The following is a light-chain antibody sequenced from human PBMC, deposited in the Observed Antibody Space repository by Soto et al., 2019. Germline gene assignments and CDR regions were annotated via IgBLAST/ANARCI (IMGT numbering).Light chain of an antibody. J-gene: IGKJ2*03. CDR1: QSVGSH. V-gene: IGKV3-11*01. CDR3: QQHDNWPPC. Sequence: EVVLTQSPATLSLSPGERATLSCRASQSVGSHLAWYQQKPGQAPRLLIYDASRRATGIPARFSGSGSGTDFTLTISNLEPEDFAVYSCQQHDNWPPCLGQGTKLEIK. CDR2: DAS.